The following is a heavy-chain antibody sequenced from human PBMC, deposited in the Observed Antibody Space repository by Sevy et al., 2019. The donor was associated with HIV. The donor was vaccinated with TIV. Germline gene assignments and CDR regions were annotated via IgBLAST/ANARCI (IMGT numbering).Heavy chain of an antibody. V-gene: IGHV3-15*07. CDR2: IKSKTDGGTT. CDR3: TTDGGGYNYGYSFDY. CDR1: GFTFSNAW. Sequence: GGSLRLSCAASGFTFSNAWMNWVRQAPGKGQEWVGRIKSKTDGGTTDYAAPVKGRFTISRDDSKNTLYLQMNSLKTEDTAVYYCTTDGGGYNYGYSFDYWGKGTLVTVSS. J-gene: IGHJ4*02. D-gene: IGHD5-18*01.